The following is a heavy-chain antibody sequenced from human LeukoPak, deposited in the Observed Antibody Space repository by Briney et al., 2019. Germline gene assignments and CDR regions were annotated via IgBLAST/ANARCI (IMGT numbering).Heavy chain of an antibody. CDR1: GFTFSSYG. CDR3: AKRGPIVVASPYYHYYMDV. J-gene: IGHJ6*03. D-gene: IGHD2-21*01. CDR2: IRYDGSNK. V-gene: IGHV3-30*02. Sequence: PGGSLRLSCAASGFTFSSYGMHWVRQAPGKGLEWVAFIRYDGSNKYYADSVKGRFTISRDDSRNTLYLQMNSLRPEDTAVYYCAKRGPIVVASPYYHYYMDVWGKGTTVTVSS.